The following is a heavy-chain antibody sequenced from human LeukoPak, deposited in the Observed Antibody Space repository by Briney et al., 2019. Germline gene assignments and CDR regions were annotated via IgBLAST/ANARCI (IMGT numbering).Heavy chain of an antibody. CDR2: FDPEDGET. Sequence: ASVKVSCKVSGYTLTELSMHWVRQAPGKGLEWMGGFDPEDGETIYAQKFQGRVTMTEDTSTDTAYMELSSLRSEDTAVYYCATPVVPAATFGRYYYYGMDVWGQGTTVTVSS. CDR1: GYTLTELS. CDR3: ATPVVPAATFGRYYYYGMDV. J-gene: IGHJ6*02. V-gene: IGHV1-24*01. D-gene: IGHD2-2*01.